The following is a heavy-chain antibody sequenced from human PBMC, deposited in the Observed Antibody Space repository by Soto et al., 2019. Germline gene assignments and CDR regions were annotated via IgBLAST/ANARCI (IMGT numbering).Heavy chain of an antibody. CDR1: GYTVTSYG. CDR2: ISAHNGNT. J-gene: IGHJ4*02. V-gene: IGHV1-18*01. CDR3: ARGRYGDY. D-gene: IGHD1-1*01. Sequence: QVHLVQSGAEVKKPGASVKVSCKASGYTVTSYGITWVRQAPGQGLEWMGWISAHNGNTDYAQKLQGRVIVTRDTSISTAYMQLRSLISDDTAVYYCARGRYGDYWGQGALVTVSS.